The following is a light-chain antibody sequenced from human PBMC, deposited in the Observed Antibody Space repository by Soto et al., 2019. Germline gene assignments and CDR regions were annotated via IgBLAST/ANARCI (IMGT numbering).Light chain of an antibody. CDR2: AAS. CDR3: QQYYSNPWT. Sequence: AIRMTQSPSSLSASAGDRVTITCRASQGISSYLAWYQQKPGKAPKLLIYAASSLQSGVPSRFSGSGSGTDFTLTISCLQSEDFATYYCQQYYSNPWTFGRGTKVEIK. V-gene: IGKV1-8*01. J-gene: IGKJ1*01. CDR1: QGISSY.